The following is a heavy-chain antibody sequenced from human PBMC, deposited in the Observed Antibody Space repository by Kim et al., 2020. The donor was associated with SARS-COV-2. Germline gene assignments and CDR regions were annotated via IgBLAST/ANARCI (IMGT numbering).Heavy chain of an antibody. J-gene: IGHJ4*02. Sequence: NPSLKSRLTISIDTSKNQFSLKLTSVTAADTAVYYCARAGKMGAAITFDFWSQGKLVTVSA. CDR3: ARAGKMGAAITFDF. V-gene: IGHV4-59*01. D-gene: IGHD1-26*01.